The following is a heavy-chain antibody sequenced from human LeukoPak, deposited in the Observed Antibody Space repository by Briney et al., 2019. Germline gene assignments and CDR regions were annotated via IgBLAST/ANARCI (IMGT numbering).Heavy chain of an antibody. V-gene: IGHV3-7*04. Sequence: GGSLRLSCASSGFTFSRNWMSWVRQASGKGREWVANIKQDGSEQYYVDFVKGRFTICRDNAKNSLYRQENSLRAEDTGVYYCAREAKLMTTVYYFDYWGQGTLVTVCS. CDR3: AREAKLMTTVYYFDY. CDR2: IKQDGSEQ. J-gene: IGHJ4*02. D-gene: IGHD4-11*01. CDR1: GFTFSRNW.